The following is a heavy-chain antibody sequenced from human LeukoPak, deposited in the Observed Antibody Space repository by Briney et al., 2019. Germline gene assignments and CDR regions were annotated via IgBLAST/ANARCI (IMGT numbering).Heavy chain of an antibody. CDR3: ARVSFCPRCHFDY. Sequence: GGSLRLSCAAAGFSFSSYWMHWVRQAPGKGLVWVARISPDGSSALSADSVRGRFTISRDNADNTLYLQLNSLRAEDTAVYYCARVSFCPRCHFDYWGQGTLVTVSS. D-gene: IGHD2/OR15-2a*01. CDR2: ISPDGSSA. CDR1: GFSFSSYW. J-gene: IGHJ4*02. V-gene: IGHV3-74*03.